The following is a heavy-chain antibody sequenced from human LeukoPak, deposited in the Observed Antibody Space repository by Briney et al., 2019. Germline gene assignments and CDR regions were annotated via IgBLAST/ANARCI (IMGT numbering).Heavy chain of an antibody. J-gene: IGHJ4*02. CDR2: ISYDGSNE. V-gene: IGHV3-30*04. D-gene: IGHD6-13*01. CDR1: GFTFSSYV. CDR3: ARSPAPRIAAAGDDY. Sequence: PGGSLRLSCAASGFTFSSYVMHWVRQAPGKGLEWVAIISYDGSNEYYADSVKGRFTISRDNAKNSLYLQMNSLRAEDTAVYYCARSPAPRIAAAGDDYWGQGTLVTVSS.